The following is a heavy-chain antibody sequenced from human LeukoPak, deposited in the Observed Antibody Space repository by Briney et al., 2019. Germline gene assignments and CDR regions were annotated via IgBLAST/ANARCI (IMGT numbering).Heavy chain of an antibody. CDR2: IYYGGIT. Sequence: SEPLSLTCTVSGGSFSSQYWSWIRQPPGKGLEWIGYIYYGGITNYNPGRKSRVTISVDTSKNQYSLKLSSVTAADTAVYYCARMWCGGDCFNVYYYGMDVWGQGTTVTVS. CDR1: GGSFSSQY. CDR3: ARMWCGGDCFNVYYYGMDV. D-gene: IGHD2-21*02. V-gene: IGHV4-59*11. J-gene: IGHJ6*02.